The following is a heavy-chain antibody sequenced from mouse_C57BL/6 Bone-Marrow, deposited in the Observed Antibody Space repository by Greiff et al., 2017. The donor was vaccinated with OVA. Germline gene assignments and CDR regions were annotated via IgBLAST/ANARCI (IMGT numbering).Heavy chain of an antibody. Sequence: QVQLKESGAELVRPGTSVKVSCKASGYAFTNYLIEWVKQRPGQGLEWIGVINPGSGGTNYNEKFKGKATLTADKSSSTAYMQLSSLTSEDSAVYCCARPPGYWGQGTTLTVSS. J-gene: IGHJ2*01. V-gene: IGHV1-54*01. CDR2: INPGSGGT. CDR1: GYAFTNYL. CDR3: ARPPGY.